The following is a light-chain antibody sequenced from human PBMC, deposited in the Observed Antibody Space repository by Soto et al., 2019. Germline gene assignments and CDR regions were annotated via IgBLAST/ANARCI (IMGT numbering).Light chain of an antibody. CDR1: QSVSSNY. CDR3: QQYGTSPWT. J-gene: IGKJ1*01. CDR2: GPS. V-gene: IGKV3-20*01. Sequence: EIVLTQSPGTLSLSPGETATLSCRASQSVSSNYLAWYQQKPGQAPRLLTYGPSSRATGIPDRFSGSGSGTDFTLTISRLEPEDFAVYYCQQYGTSPWTFGQGTKVDIK.